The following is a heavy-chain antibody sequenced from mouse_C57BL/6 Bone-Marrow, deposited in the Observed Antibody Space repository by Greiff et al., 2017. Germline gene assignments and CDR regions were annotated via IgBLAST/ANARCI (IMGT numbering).Heavy chain of an antibody. CDR3: ARRRVLSSSHWYFDV. D-gene: IGHD1-1*01. CDR1: GYTFTSYW. CDR2: IHPNSGST. Sequence: QVQLQQSGAELVKPGASVKLSCKASGYTFTSYWMHWVKQRPGQGLEWIGMIHPNSGSTNYNEKFKSKATLTVDKSSSTAYMQLSSLTSEDSAVYYCARRRVLSSSHWYFDVWGTGTTVTVSS. J-gene: IGHJ1*03. V-gene: IGHV1-64*01.